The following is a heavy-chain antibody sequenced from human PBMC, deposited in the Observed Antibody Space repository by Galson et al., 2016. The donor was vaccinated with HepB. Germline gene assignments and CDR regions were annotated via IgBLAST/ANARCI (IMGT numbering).Heavy chain of an antibody. CDR3: VEQRKGAPYGMDV. CDR1: GDSVSSNSAA. CDR2: TYYRSKWYN. Sequence: CAISGDSVSSNSAAWNWFRQSPSRGREWLGRTYYRSKWYNDYAVSVKSRIIVNPDTSKNQFSLQLNSVTPEETAVYSCVEQRKGAPYGMDVWGQGTTVTVSS. D-gene: IGHD1/OR15-1a*01. J-gene: IGHJ6*02. V-gene: IGHV6-1*01.